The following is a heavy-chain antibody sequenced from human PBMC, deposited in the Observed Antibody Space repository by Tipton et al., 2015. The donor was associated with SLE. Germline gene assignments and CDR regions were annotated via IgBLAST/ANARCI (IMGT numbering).Heavy chain of an antibody. Sequence: TLSLTCTVSGGSISSFYWSWIRQPPGKGLEWIGYIYYSGSTNYNPSLKSRVTISADTSKNQFSLKLSSVTAADTAVYYCARQRTIGGKDYGMDVWGQGTTVTVSS. V-gene: IGHV4-59*08. CDR3: ARQRTIGGKDYGMDV. CDR2: IYYSGST. J-gene: IGHJ6*02. CDR1: GGSISSFY. D-gene: IGHD3-16*01.